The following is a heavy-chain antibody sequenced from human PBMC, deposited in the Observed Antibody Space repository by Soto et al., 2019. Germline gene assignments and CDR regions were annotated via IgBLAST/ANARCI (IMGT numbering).Heavy chain of an antibody. Sequence: EVQLVESGGGLVQPGGALRLSCAASGFTFSSYSMNWVRQAPGKGLEWVSYISSSSSTIYYADSVKGRFTISRDKAKNSLYLQMNSLRAEDTAVYYCARDEVDCSGGSCYATEYFQHWGQGTLVTVSS. V-gene: IGHV3-48*01. CDR1: GFTFSSYS. CDR3: ARDEVDCSGGSCYATEYFQH. CDR2: ISSSSSTI. J-gene: IGHJ1*01. D-gene: IGHD2-15*01.